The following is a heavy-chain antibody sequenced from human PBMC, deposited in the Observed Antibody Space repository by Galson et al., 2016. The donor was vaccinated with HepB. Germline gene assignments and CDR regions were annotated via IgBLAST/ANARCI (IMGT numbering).Heavy chain of an antibody. CDR1: GGTFNYYG. CDR2: IIPMFGKA. Sequence: SVKVSCKVSGGTFNYYGISWVRQAPGQGLEWMGRIIPMFGKARYTQKFQGRITITADRSTSTVYMDLSSLISEDTAVYYCATYGGDNGAYHLGTLGYWGQGTLVRFSS. D-gene: IGHD4-23*01. CDR3: ATYGGDNGAYHLGTLGY. J-gene: IGHJ4*02. V-gene: IGHV1-69*04.